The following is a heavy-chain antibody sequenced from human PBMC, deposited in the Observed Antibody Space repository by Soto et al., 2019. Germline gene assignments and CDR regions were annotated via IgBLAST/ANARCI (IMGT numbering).Heavy chain of an antibody. Sequence: PGGFLRLSCAASGFTFSSYSMNWVRQAPGKGLEWVSSISSSSSYIYYADSVKGRFTISRDNAKNSLYLQMNSLRAEDTAVYYCARDGNLDAFDIWGQGTMVTVSS. J-gene: IGHJ3*02. CDR2: ISSSSSYI. V-gene: IGHV3-21*01. CDR3: ARDGNLDAFDI. CDR1: GFTFSSYS.